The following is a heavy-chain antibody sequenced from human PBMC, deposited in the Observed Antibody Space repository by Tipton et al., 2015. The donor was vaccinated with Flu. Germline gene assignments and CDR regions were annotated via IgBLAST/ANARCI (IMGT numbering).Heavy chain of an antibody. V-gene: IGHV3-15*01. J-gene: IGHJ4*02. Sequence: GSLRLSCAASGFALSNAWMSWVRQAPGKGLEWVGRIKSKIDGGTTDYGAPVKGRFTILRDDSNSKNTLYLQMNSLKTEDTAVYYCATDRGSGYYSVPDYWGQGTLVTVSS. CDR2: IKSKIDGGTT. CDR3: ATDRGSGYYSVPDY. CDR1: GFALSNAW. D-gene: IGHD3-22*01.